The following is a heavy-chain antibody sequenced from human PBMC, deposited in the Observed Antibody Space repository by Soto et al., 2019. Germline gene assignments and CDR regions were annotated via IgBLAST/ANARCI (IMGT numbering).Heavy chain of an antibody. CDR3: ARVLWDYGVFGFDY. V-gene: IGHV1-18*01. CDR2: ISAYNGNT. Sequence: ASVKVSCKASGYTFTSYGISWVRQAPEQGLEWMGWISAYNGNTNYAQKLQGRVTMTTDTSTSTAYMELRSLRSDDTAVYYCARVLWDYGVFGFDYWGQGTLVTVS. CDR1: GYTFTSYG. D-gene: IGHD4-17*01. J-gene: IGHJ4*02.